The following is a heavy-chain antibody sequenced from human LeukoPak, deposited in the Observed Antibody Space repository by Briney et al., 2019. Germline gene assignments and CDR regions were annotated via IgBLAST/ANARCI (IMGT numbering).Heavy chain of an antibody. V-gene: IGHV3-7*04. CDR3: ARGSYGYLFLDY. CDR1: GFTFSSYW. J-gene: IGHJ4*02. Sequence: GGSLRLSCAASGFTFSSYWMSWVRQAPGKGQECVANIKQDGSEKYYVDSVKGRFTITRDNTENSLYLQMNSLTAEDTAVYYCARGSYGYLFLDYWGQGTLVTVSS. D-gene: IGHD5-18*01. CDR2: IKQDGSEK.